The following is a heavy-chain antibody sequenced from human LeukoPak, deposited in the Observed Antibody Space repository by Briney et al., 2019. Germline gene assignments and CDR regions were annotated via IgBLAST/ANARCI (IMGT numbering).Heavy chain of an antibody. D-gene: IGHD3-10*01. Sequence: GGSLRLSCAASGFSFNSYAIHWVRQAPGKGLEWVTVISYDGSNKHYADSVRGRFTISRDNSKNTLYLQMNSLRAEDTAVYYCAQGGSEIYYFYHGLDVWGRGTTVTVS. CDR2: ISYDGSNK. CDR1: GFSFNSYA. V-gene: IGHV3-30*18. CDR3: AQGGSEIYYFYHGLDV. J-gene: IGHJ6*02.